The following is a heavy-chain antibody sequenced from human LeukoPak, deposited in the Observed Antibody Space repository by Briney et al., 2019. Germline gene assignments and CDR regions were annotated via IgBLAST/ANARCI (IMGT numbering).Heavy chain of an antibody. D-gene: IGHD2-21*02. Sequence: SVKVSCKASGGTFSSYAISWVRQAPGQGLEWMGRIIPIFGIANYAQKFQGRVTITADKSTSTAYMELSSLRSEDTAVYCCARDHGVVVTASYDYWGQGTLVTVSS. CDR1: GGTFSSYA. V-gene: IGHV1-69*04. J-gene: IGHJ4*02. CDR3: ARDHGVVVTASYDY. CDR2: IIPIFGIA.